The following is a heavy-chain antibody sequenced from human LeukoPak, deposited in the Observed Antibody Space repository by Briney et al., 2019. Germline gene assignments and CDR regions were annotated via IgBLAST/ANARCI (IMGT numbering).Heavy chain of an antibody. J-gene: IGHJ5*02. CDR3: ARLTPPTTSSWLDP. CDR2: INRDGSEK. CDR1: GFTLSSYW. Sequence: PGGSLRLSCAASGFTLSSYWMSWVRQAPGKGLEWVANINRDGSEKYYVDSVKGRFTISRDNAKNSLYLQMNSLRAEDTSVYHCARLTPPTTSSWLDPWGQGNLVTVSS. V-gene: IGHV3-7*02. D-gene: IGHD1-26*01.